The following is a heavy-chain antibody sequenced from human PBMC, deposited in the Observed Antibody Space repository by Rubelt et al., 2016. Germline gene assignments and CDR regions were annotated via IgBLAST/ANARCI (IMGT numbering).Heavy chain of an antibody. V-gene: IGHV3-30*04. J-gene: IGHJ4*02. D-gene: IGHD6-19*01. Sequence: GLEWVAVISYDGSNKYYADSVKGRFTISRDNSKNTLYLQMNSLRAEDTAVYYCARDKVAGTGLTIDYWGQGTLVTVSS. CDR2: ISYDGSNK. CDR3: ARDKVAGTGLTIDY.